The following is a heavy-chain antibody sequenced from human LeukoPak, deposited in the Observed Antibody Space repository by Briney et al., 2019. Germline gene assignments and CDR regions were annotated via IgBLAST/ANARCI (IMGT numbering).Heavy chain of an antibody. CDR1: GGSISSSSYY. Sequence: SETLSLTCTVSGGSISSSSYYWGWIRQPPGKGLEWIGSIYYSGSTYYNPSLKSRVTISVDTSKNQFSLKLSSVTAADTAVYYCAGRLFRGDFWSGYYGANWFDPWGQGTLVTVSS. V-gene: IGHV4-39*01. CDR2: IYYSGST. J-gene: IGHJ5*02. CDR3: AGRLFRGDFWSGYYGANWFDP. D-gene: IGHD3-3*01.